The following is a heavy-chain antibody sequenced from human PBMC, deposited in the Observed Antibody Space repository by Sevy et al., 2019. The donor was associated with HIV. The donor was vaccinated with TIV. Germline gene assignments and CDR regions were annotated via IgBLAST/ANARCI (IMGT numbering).Heavy chain of an antibody. V-gene: IGHV3-7*01. Sequence: GSLRLSCVASGFTLNSYWMHWVRQAPGKGLGWVANIKQDGSVKYYVDSVKGRFTISRDNARNLLYLQMNSLRVEDTALYYCVRAIAADGSFWGQGTLVTVSS. J-gene: IGHJ4*02. CDR2: IKQDGSVK. CDR3: VRAIAADGSF. D-gene: IGHD6-13*01. CDR1: GFTLNSYW.